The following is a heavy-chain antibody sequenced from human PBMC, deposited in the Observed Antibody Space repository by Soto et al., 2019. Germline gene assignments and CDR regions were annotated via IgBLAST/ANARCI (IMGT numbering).Heavy chain of an antibody. Sequence: SETLSLTCTVSGGSISSYYWSWIRQPPGKGLEWIGYIYYSGSTNYNPSLKSRVTISVDTSKNQFSLKLSSVTAADTAVYYCARGSTWIQLWPPGFDYWGQGTLVTVSS. V-gene: IGHV4-59*01. J-gene: IGHJ4*02. D-gene: IGHD5-18*01. CDR2: IYYSGST. CDR1: GGSISSYY. CDR3: ARGSTWIQLWPPGFDY.